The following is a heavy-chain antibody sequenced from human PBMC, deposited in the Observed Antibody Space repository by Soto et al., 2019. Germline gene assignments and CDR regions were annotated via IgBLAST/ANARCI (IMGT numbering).Heavy chain of an antibody. CDR3: ARRSIAARQYYYYGMDV. CDR1: GYSFTSYW. Sequence: GESLKISCKGSGYSFTSYWISWVRQMPGKGLEWMGRIDPSDSYTNYSPSFQGHVTISADKSISTAYLQWSSLKASDTAMYYCARRSIAARQYYYYGMDVWGQGTTVTVSS. V-gene: IGHV5-10-1*01. J-gene: IGHJ6*02. D-gene: IGHD6-6*01. CDR2: IDPSDSYT.